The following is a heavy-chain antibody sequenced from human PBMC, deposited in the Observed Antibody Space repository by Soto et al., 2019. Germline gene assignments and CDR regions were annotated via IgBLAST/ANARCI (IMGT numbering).Heavy chain of an antibody. J-gene: IGHJ1*01. CDR1: GLTLSSYS. CDR2: ISSNSDTV. CDR3: ARVGLKFLLGGEFFQV. V-gene: IGHV3-48*01. D-gene: IGHD3-16*01. Sequence: DVYLVESGGGLVQPGGSLRLSCTASGLTLSSYSMTWVRQPPGKGPEWVSNISSNSDTVDYADSVKGRFTISRDNARNSLSLQMNSLRAEDTAVYYCARVGLKFLLGGEFFQVWGQGTLVTVSS.